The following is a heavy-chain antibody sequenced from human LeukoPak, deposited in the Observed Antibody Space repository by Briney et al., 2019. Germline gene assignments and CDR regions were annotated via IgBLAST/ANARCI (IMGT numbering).Heavy chain of an antibody. J-gene: IGHJ4*02. CDR3: ARDRLYDILTGPFDC. CDR1: GGSISSYY. CDR2: IYDSGST. D-gene: IGHD3-9*01. Sequence: SETLSLTCIVSGGSISSYYWSWIRQAAGKGLEWVGRIYDSGSTHYNPSLKSRVTISLDTSKNQFSLNLNSVTAADTAVYYCARDRLYDILTGPFDCWGQGTLVTVSS. V-gene: IGHV4-4*07.